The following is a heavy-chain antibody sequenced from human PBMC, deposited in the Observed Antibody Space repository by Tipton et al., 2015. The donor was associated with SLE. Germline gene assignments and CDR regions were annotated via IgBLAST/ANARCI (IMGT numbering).Heavy chain of an antibody. Sequence: TLSLTCTVSGGSVSSGTYYWSWIRQPPGKGLEWIGEINHSGSTNYNPSLKSRVTISVDTSKNQFSLKLSSVTAADTAVFYCARASGSYYRRTAFDIWGQGTMVTVSS. J-gene: IGHJ3*02. V-gene: IGHV4-61*01. CDR3: ARASGSYYRRTAFDI. CDR1: GGSVSSGTYY. D-gene: IGHD1-26*01. CDR2: INHSGST.